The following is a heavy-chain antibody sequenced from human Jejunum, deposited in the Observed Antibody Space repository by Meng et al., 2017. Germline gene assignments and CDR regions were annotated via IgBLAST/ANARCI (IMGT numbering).Heavy chain of an antibody. CDR2: INGGNGNT. V-gene: IGHV1-3*01. D-gene: IGHD5-12*01. CDR1: GYMFTAYD. CDR3: XRINGYDYGHVLDY. J-gene: IGHJ4*02. Sequence: QVQLVQSGAEVEKPGASVKVSCRASGYMFTAYDIHWVRQAPGQRLEWMGWINGGNGNTKYSQRFQDXVSLTRDTSANTAYMELSRLRSEDTAMYYCXRINGYDYGHVLDYWGQGTLVTVSS.